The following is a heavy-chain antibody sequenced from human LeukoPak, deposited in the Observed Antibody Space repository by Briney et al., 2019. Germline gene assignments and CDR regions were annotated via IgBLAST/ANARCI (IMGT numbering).Heavy chain of an antibody. Sequence: PGGSLRLSCAASGFTFSDYAIHWVRQAPGKGLEWIGEINHSGSTNYNPSLKSRVTISVDTSKNQFSLKLSSVTAADTAVYYCARVHRGYSYGHEDYWGQGTLVTVSS. CDR2: INHSGST. V-gene: IGHV4-34*01. CDR3: ARVHRGYSYGHEDY. J-gene: IGHJ4*02. CDR1: GFTFSDYA. D-gene: IGHD5-18*01.